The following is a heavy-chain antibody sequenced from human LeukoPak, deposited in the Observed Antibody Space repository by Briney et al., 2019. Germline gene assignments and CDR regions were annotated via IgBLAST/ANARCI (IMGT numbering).Heavy chain of an antibody. J-gene: IGHJ4*02. CDR1: GFTVSSNY. CDR2: VYSSGST. Sequence: GGSLRLSCAASGFTVSSNYMSWVRQAPGKGLEWVSVVYSSGSTYYADSVKGRFTISRDNSKNTLHLQMNTLRAEDTAVYYCASRIATAGSVDYWGQGTLVTVSS. D-gene: IGHD6-13*01. V-gene: IGHV3-53*01. CDR3: ASRIATAGSVDY.